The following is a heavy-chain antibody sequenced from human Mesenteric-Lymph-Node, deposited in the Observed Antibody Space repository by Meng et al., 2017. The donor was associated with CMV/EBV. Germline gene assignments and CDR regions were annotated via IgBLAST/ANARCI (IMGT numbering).Heavy chain of an antibody. V-gene: IGHV1-8*03. J-gene: IGHJ4*02. CDR2: MNPNSGNT. CDR1: GGTFSSYT. D-gene: IGHD4-17*01. Sequence: ASVKVSCKASGGTFSSYTISWVRQAPGQGLEWMGWMNPNSGNTGYAQKFQGRVTITRNTSISTAYMELSSLRSEDTAVYYCASGDYGDLSYWGQGTLVTVS. CDR3: ASGDYGDLSY.